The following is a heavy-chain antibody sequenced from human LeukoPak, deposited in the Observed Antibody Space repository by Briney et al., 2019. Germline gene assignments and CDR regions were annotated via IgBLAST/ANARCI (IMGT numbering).Heavy chain of an antibody. Sequence: SVKVSCRASGYTFTDYYLHWVRQAPGQGLEWIGGIIPIFGTANYAQKFQGRVTITADESTSTAYMELSSLRSEDTAVYYCARTIVVVPAALYYFDYWGQGTLVTVSS. CDR2: IIPIFGTA. CDR3: ARTIVVVPAALYYFDY. V-gene: IGHV1-69*13. D-gene: IGHD2-2*01. J-gene: IGHJ4*02. CDR1: GYTFTDYY.